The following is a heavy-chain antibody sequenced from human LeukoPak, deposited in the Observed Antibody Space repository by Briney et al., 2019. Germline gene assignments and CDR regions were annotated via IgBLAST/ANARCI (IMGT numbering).Heavy chain of an antibody. CDR1: GGTFSSYA. Sequence: SVKVSCKGSGGTFSSYAISWVRRAPGQGLGWMGGIIPIFGTANYAQKFQGRVTITADESASTAYMELSSLRSEDTAVYYCARDYYGSGSYYNPFDYWGQGTLVTVSS. CDR2: IIPIFGTA. CDR3: ARDYYGSGSYYNPFDY. V-gene: IGHV1-69*13. J-gene: IGHJ4*02. D-gene: IGHD3-10*01.